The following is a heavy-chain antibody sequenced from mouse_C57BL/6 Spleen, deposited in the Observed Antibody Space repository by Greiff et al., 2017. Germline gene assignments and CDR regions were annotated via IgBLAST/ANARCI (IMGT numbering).Heavy chain of an antibody. J-gene: IGHJ4*01. Sequence: EVKLMESGGGLVQPGGSLKLSCAASGFTFSDYYMYWVRQTPEKRLEWVAYISNGGGRTYYPDTVKGRFTISRDNAKNTLYLQMSRLRSEDTAMYYCARLDGYLAMDYWGQGTSVTVSS. CDR3: ARLDGYLAMDY. CDR1: GFTFSDYY. D-gene: IGHD2-3*01. CDR2: ISNGGGRT. V-gene: IGHV5-12*01.